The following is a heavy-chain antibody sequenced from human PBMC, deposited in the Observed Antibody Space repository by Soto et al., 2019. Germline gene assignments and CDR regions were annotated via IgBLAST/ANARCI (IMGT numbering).Heavy chain of an antibody. J-gene: IGHJ4*02. CDR3: AKDIGSTPMYDSSGYYPSPSDY. CDR1: GFTFSNFA. Sequence: PGGSLRLSCAASGFTFSNFAMHWFRQAPGKGLEWVAVKSFDGTTKFYAYSVKGRFTISSDNSKNTLYLQMNSLRAEDTAVYYCAKDIGSTPMYDSSGYYPSPSDYWGQGTLVTVSS. D-gene: IGHD3-22*01. V-gene: IGHV3-30-3*01. CDR2: KSFDGTTK.